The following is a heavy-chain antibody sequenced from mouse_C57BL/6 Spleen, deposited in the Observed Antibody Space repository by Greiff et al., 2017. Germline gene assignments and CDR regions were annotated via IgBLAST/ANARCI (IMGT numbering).Heavy chain of an antibody. Sequence: QVQLQQSGAELVRPGASVTLSCKASGYTFTDYEMHWVKQTPVHGLEWIGAIDPGTGGTAYNQKFKGKAILTADKSSSTAYMELRSLTSDDSAVYYCTRGLHSYWGQGTLVTVSA. CDR3: TRGLHSY. J-gene: IGHJ3*01. V-gene: IGHV1-15*01. D-gene: IGHD2-4*01. CDR1: GYTFTDYE. CDR2: IDPGTGGT.